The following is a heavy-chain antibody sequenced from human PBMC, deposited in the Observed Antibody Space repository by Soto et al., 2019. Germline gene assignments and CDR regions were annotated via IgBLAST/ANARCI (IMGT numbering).Heavy chain of an antibody. J-gene: IGHJ5*02. Sequence: QVQLQESGPGLVKPSQSLSLTCTVSGGSISSGDHYWSWIRQPPGKGLEWLGYIYYSGSTYYNPSLQSRLTMSLDPSRNQFSLNLSSVTAADTAVYYCARVVVVAATGGWFDPWGQGTLVTVSS. CDR1: GGSISSGDHY. D-gene: IGHD2-15*01. V-gene: IGHV4-30-4*01. CDR3: ARVVVVAATGGWFDP. CDR2: IYYSGST.